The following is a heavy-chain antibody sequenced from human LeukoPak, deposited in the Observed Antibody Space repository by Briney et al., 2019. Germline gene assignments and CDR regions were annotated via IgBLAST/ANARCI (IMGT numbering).Heavy chain of an antibody. CDR2: IRYDGSDK. CDR1: GFTFSSYG. CDR3: AKGSHSSYYYDSSGFDY. Sequence: GGSLRLSCAASGFTFSSYGMNWVRQAPGRGLEWVTFIRYDGSDKFYADSVKGRFTISRDNSKYTLYLQMNSLRAEDTAVYYCAKGSHSSYYYDSSGFDYWGQGTLVTVSS. D-gene: IGHD3-22*01. J-gene: IGHJ4*02. V-gene: IGHV3-30*02.